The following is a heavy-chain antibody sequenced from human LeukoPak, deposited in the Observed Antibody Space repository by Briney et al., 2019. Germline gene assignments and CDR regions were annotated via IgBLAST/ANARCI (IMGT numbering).Heavy chain of an antibody. J-gene: IGHJ4*02. CDR1: GYTFTGYY. Sequence: GASVKVSCKASGYTFTGYYMHWVRQAHGQGLEWMGWINPNSGGTNYAQKFQGRVTMTRDTSISTAYMELNRLRSDDTAVYYCARDRDYGSGIFDYWGQGTLVTVSS. CDR3: ARDRDYGSGIFDY. D-gene: IGHD3-10*01. CDR2: INPNSGGT. V-gene: IGHV1-2*02.